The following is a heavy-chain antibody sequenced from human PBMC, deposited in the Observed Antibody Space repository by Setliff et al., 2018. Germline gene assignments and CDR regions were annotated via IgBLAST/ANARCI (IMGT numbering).Heavy chain of an antibody. CDR3: ARDRIGPFLSYMDG. CDR1: GFTFRSYS. J-gene: IGHJ6*03. CDR2: ISGSGSYI. V-gene: IGHV3-21*01. D-gene: IGHD3-3*02. Sequence: GGSLRLSCAVSGFTFRSYSMHWVRQVPGQGLEWVSSISGSGSYIYYADILEGRFTISRDNSRNTMYLQMNSLRGEDTAVYYCARDRIGPFLSYMDGWGKGTTVTVSS.